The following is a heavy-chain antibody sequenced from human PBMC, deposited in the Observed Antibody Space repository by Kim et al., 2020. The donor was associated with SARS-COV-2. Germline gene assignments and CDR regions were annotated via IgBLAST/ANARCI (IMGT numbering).Heavy chain of an antibody. Sequence: SVKGRFTIARDTAQNSLYLQMNSLRAEDTAVYYCARSNYDILTGYSYFDYWGQGTLVTVSS. J-gene: IGHJ4*02. CDR3: ARSNYDILTGYSYFDY. V-gene: IGHV3-48*03. D-gene: IGHD3-9*01.